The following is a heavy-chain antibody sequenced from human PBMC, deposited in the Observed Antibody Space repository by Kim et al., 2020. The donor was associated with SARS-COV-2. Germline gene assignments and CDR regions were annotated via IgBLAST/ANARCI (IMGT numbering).Heavy chain of an antibody. V-gene: IGHV4-34*01. CDR3: ARGGPVVLAGKPPSYFDS. J-gene: IGHJ4*02. D-gene: IGHD6-19*01. Sequence: SETLSLTCAASGGSFSGYYWTWIRQSPGKGLEWIGQINYSGYTDYNPSLKSRVTISLDTSTSQFSLRLRSVTAADTAVYYCARGGPVVLAGKPPSYFDSWGQGTLVTVSA. CDR2: INYSGYT. CDR1: GGSFSGYY.